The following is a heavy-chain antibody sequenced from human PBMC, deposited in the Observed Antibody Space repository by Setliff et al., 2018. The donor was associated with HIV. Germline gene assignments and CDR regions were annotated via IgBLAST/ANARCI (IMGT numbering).Heavy chain of an antibody. D-gene: IGHD4-4*01. CDR3: ARDRGYSNGLDYYYGMDV. V-gene: IGHV1-2*04. Sequence: SVKVSCKASGYTFTDYFIHWVRQAPGQGLEWMGWINPNSGGTSYAQKFQDWVTMTRDTSISTAYMEPSRLRSDDTAVYYCARDRGYSNGLDYYYGMDVWGQGTTVTVSS. CDR2: INPNSGGT. J-gene: IGHJ6*02. CDR1: GYTFTDYF.